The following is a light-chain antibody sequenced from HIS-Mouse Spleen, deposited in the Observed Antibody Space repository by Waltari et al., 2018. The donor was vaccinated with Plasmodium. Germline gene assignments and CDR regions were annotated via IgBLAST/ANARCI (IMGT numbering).Light chain of an antibody. Sequence: DIQMTQSLSSLSASVADTVTITCRASQSISSYLKWYQQKPGKAPKLLIYAASSCQSGVPSRFSGSGSGTDFTLNISSLQPEDFATYYCQQSYSTPLTFGGGTKVEIK. CDR1: QSISSY. CDR2: AAS. V-gene: IGKV1-39*01. CDR3: QQSYSTPLT. J-gene: IGKJ4*01.